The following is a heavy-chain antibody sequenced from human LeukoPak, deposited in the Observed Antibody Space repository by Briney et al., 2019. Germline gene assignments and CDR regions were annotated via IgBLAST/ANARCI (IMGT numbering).Heavy chain of an antibody. CDR3: ASSGYDEMRLDC. CDR1: GFTFSSYG. J-gene: IGHJ4*02. CDR2: ISYDGSN. D-gene: IGHD5-12*01. V-gene: IGHV3-30*03. Sequence: GGSLRLSCAASGFTFSSYGMHWVRQAPDKGLEWVAVISYDGSNKYADSVKGRFTISRDNSKNTVYLQMNSLRAEDTAEYYCASSGYDEMRLDCWGQGTLVTVSS.